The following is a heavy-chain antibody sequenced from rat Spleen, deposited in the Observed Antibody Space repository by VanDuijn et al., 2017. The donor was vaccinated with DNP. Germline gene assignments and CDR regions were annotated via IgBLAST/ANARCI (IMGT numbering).Heavy chain of an antibody. J-gene: IGHJ2*01. CDR1: GFTFSDYY. V-gene: IGHV5-29*01. Sequence: EVLLVESDGGLVQPGRSLKLSCAASGFTFSDYYMAWVRQAPTKGLEWVATVSYDGTKTFYRDSVKGRFTISRDNAKSTLYLQMDSLRSEDTATYYCARLSDYWGQGVMVTVSS. CDR2: VSYDGTKT. CDR3: ARLSDY.